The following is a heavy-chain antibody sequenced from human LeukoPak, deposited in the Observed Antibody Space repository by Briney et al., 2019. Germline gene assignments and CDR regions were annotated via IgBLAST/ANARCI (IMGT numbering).Heavy chain of an antibody. CDR2: ISVYNGNT. D-gene: IGHD5-12*01. V-gene: IGHV1-18*01. J-gene: IGHJ3*02. Sequence: ASVKVSCKASGYTFAGYGISWVRQAPGQGLEWMGWISVYNGNTNYAQKLQGRVTMTTDTSTSTAYMELRSLRFDDTAVYYCARALSEEPNKILVATSDAFDIWGQGTMVTVSS. CDR3: ARALSEEPNKILVATSDAFDI. CDR1: GYTFAGYG.